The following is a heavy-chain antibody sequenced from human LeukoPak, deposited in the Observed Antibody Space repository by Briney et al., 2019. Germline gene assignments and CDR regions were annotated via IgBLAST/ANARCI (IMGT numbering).Heavy chain of an antibody. CDR2: IYYSGST. D-gene: IGHD2-15*01. V-gene: IGHV4-39*01. CDR1: GGSFSDYY. J-gene: IGHJ5*02. CDR3: ARLRYCSGGSCYSVFPVPWFDP. Sequence: PSETLSLTCTVYGGSFSDYYWNWIRQPPGKGLEWIGSIYYSGSTYYNPSLKSRVTISVDTSKNQFSLKLSSVTAADTAVYYCARLRYCSGGSCYSVFPVPWFDPWGQGTLVTVSS.